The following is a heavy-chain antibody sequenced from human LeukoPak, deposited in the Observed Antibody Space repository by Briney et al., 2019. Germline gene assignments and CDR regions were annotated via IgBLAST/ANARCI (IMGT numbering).Heavy chain of an antibody. J-gene: IGHJ4*02. Sequence: GGSLRLSCAASGFTFSSYWMSWVRQAPGKGLEWVANIKQDGSEKYYVDSVKGRFTISRDNAKNSLYLQMNSLRAEDTAVYYCSRGTYPYSSDNWGQGALVTVSS. CDR3: SRGTYPYSSDN. D-gene: IGHD3/OR15-3a*01. CDR1: GFTFSSYW. CDR2: IKQDGSEK. V-gene: IGHV3-7*04.